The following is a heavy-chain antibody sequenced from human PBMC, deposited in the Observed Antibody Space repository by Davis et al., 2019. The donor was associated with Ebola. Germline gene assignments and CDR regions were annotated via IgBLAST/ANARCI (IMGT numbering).Heavy chain of an antibody. D-gene: IGHD2-15*01. Sequence: AASVKVSCKASGYTFTGYYMHWMRQAPGQGLEWMGWINPNSGGTNYAQKFQGWVTMTRDTSISTAYMELSRLRSDDTVVYYCARGGYCSGGSCYFFDYWGQGTLVTVSS. CDR1: GYTFTGYY. J-gene: IGHJ4*02. CDR3: ARGGYCSGGSCYFFDY. V-gene: IGHV1-2*04. CDR2: INPNSGGT.